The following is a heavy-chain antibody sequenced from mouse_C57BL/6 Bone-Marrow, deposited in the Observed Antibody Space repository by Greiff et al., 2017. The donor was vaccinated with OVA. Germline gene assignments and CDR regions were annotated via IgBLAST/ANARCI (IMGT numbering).Heavy chain of an antibody. CDR2: IYPGNSDT. Sequence: VHVKQSGTVLARPGASVKMSCKTSGYTFTSYWMHWVKQRPGQGLEWIGAIYPGNSDTSYNQKFKGKAKLTAVTSASTAYMELSSLTNEDSAVYYCTRSGFPFYYGPSFDYWGQGTTLTVSS. V-gene: IGHV1-5*01. CDR3: TRSGFPFYYGPSFDY. J-gene: IGHJ2*01. D-gene: IGHD1-1*01. CDR1: GYTFTSYW.